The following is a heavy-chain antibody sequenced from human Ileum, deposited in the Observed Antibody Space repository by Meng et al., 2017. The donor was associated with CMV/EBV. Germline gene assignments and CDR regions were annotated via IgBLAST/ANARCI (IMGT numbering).Heavy chain of an antibody. CDR2: IYYSGST. Sequence: SETLSLTCTVSGGSISSYYWSWIRQPPGKGLEWIGYIYYSGSTNYSPSLKSRVTISVDTSKNQFSLKLSSVTAADTAVYYCASTYYYDSSGYRGFDIWGQGTMVTVSS. V-gene: IGHV4-59*01. D-gene: IGHD3-22*01. CDR3: ASTYYYDSSGYRGFDI. CDR1: GGSISSYY. J-gene: IGHJ3*02.